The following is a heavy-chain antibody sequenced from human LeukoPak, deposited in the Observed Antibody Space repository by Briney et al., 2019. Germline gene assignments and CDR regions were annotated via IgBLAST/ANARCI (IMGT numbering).Heavy chain of an antibody. CDR1: GGTFTNYW. D-gene: IGHD6-19*01. J-gene: IGHJ4*02. CDR2: INPDGSYT. V-gene: IGHV3-74*01. CDR3: ARDEYSSGRGYFDY. Sequence: GGSLRLSCAASGGTFTNYWIHWVRQAPAKGLEWVSRINPDGSYTSYADSVKGRFTISTDNSKKKLYLQINSLRAEDTAVYYCARDEYSSGRGYFDYWGEGTLVTVSS.